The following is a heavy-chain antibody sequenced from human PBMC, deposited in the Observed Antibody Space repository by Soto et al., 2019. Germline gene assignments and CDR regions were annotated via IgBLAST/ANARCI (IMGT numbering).Heavy chain of an antibody. J-gene: IGHJ6*04. CDR1: GGTFSSYA. D-gene: IGHD3-9*01. Sequence: SVKVSCKASGGTFSSYAISWVRQAPGQGLEWMGGIIPIFGTANYAQKFQGRVTITADESTSTAYMELSSLRSEDTAVYYCARSQLRYFDWLSYYGMDVWGKGTTVTVSS. CDR3: ARSQLRYFDWLSYYGMDV. V-gene: IGHV1-69*13. CDR2: IIPIFGTA.